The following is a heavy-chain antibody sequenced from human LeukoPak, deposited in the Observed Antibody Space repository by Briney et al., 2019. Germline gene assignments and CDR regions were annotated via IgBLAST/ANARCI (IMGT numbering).Heavy chain of an antibody. CDR3: ARVRYYDSSSYPDY. D-gene: IGHD3-22*01. CDR2: IYHSGST. J-gene: IGHJ4*02. CDR1: GGSISSSNW. V-gene: IGHV4-4*02. Sequence: PSETLSLTCAVSGGSISSSNWWSWVRQPPGKGLEWIGEIYHSGSTNYNPSLKSRVTISVDKSKNQFSLKLSSVTAADTAVYYCARVRYYDSSSYPDYWGQGALVTVSS.